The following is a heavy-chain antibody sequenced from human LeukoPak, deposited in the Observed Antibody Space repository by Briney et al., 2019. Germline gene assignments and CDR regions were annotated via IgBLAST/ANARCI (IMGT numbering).Heavy chain of an antibody. J-gene: IGHJ4*02. V-gene: IGHV4-39*01. Sequence: SETLSLTCTVSGVSISSNSYYWGWIRQPPGKELEWVESRSYGGITYYNPSLKSRVTMSVDTSKNQFSLKLTSVTAADTAVYHCARHPFAAHHRVDYWGQGTLVTVSS. CDR2: RSYGGIT. D-gene: IGHD6-6*01. CDR1: GVSISSNSYY. CDR3: ARHPFAAHHRVDY.